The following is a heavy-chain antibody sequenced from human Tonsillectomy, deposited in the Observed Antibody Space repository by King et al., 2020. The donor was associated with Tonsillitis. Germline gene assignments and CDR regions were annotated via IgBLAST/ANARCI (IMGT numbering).Heavy chain of an antibody. CDR1: GNTFTGYY. J-gene: IGHJ4*02. CDR3: ASVRWIHLWHRFDY. Sequence: QLVQSGAEVKKPGASVKVSCKASGNTFTGYYMHWVRQAPGQGLEWMGWINPNSGGTHSAQKFQGRVTMTRDTSISTAYMELSRLRSDDTAVYFCASVRWIHLWHRFDYWGQGTLVTVSS. CDR2: INPNSGGT. V-gene: IGHV1-2*02. D-gene: IGHD5-18*01.